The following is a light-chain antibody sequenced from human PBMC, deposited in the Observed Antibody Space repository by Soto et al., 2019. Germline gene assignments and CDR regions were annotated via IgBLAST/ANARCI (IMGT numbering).Light chain of an antibody. V-gene: IGKV3-20*01. CDR1: ESVRSNY. Sequence: EIVLTQSPGTLSLSPGERATLSCRASESVRSNYLAWYQQQPGQAPRLLIFGASVRATGIPDRFTGSGSGTDVSLTSPRLEPEDSAFYFCHHYCYAAYTFGQGTKLEIK. CDR3: HHYCYAAYT. J-gene: IGKJ2*01. CDR2: GAS.